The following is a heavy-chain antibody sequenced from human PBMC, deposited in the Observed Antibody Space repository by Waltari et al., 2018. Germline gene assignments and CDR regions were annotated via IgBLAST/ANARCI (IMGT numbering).Heavy chain of an antibody. CDR1: GYTFANYG. J-gene: IGHJ4*02. D-gene: IGHD3-22*01. CDR3: ARTYCYDSRDFDY. Sequence: QVQLVQSGGEVKTPGASVKVSCKASGYTFANYGISWVRQAPGQGLEWLGWTNAYNGLTKYAQTVQDRATMTTDASASTAYMELRSLRSDDTAMYYCARTYCYDSRDFDYWGQGSLVTVSS. V-gene: IGHV1-18*04. CDR2: TNAYNGLT.